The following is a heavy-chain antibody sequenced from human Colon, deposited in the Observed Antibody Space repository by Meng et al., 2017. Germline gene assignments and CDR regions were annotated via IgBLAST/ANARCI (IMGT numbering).Heavy chain of an antibody. Sequence: ASVKVSCKASGCTFIDYYIHWIRQAPGQGLEWMAWIHTKSGDAKYKQDFQDRVSVTRDTSISTAYMELSRLTPDDTAMYYCAMLRVGAVASWGQGTLVTVSS. CDR2: IHTKSGDA. J-gene: IGHJ5*02. CDR3: AMLRVGAVAS. CDR1: GCTFIDYY. V-gene: IGHV1-2*02. D-gene: IGHD6-19*01.